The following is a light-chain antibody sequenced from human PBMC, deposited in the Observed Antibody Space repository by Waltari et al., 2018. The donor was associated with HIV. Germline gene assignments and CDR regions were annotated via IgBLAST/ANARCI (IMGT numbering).Light chain of an antibody. J-gene: IGKJ1*01. V-gene: IGKV3-15*01. CDR2: GAS. CDR3: QQYNNWPRT. CDR1: QGISTK. Sequence: VMTQSPATVSVSPGERATLSCRASQGISTKLIWYQRKPGQAPRLLIYGASTRATGIPARFSGSGSGTDFTLTISSLQSEDSASYYCQQYNNWPRTFGQGTKVEIK.